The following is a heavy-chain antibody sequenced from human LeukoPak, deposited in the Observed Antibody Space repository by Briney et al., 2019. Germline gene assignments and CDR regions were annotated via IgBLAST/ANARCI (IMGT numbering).Heavy chain of an antibody. Sequence: GGSLRLSCAASGFTFSSYAMSWVRQAPGKGLEWVSAISGSGGSTYYADSVKGRFTISRDNSKNTLYLQMNSLRAEDTAVYYCAKNGAVGRSLSYYFDYWGQGTLVTVSS. J-gene: IGHJ4*02. V-gene: IGHV3-23*01. CDR1: GFTFSSYA. CDR3: AKNGAVGRSLSYYFDY. D-gene: IGHD1-26*01. CDR2: ISGSGGST.